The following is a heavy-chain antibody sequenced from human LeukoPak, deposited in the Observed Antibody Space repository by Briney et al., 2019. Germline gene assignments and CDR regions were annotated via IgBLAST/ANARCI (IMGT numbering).Heavy chain of an antibody. V-gene: IGHV1-8*01. J-gene: IGHJ3*02. CDR1: GYTFTSYD. Sequence: ASVKVSRKASGYTFTSYDINWVRQATGQGLEWMGWMNPNSGNTGYAQKFQGRVTMTRNTSISTAYMELSSLRSEDTAVYYCARGSSRYCSGGSCYSDDAFDIWGQGTMVTVSS. CDR2: MNPNSGNT. CDR3: ARGSSRYCSGGSCYSDDAFDI. D-gene: IGHD2-15*01.